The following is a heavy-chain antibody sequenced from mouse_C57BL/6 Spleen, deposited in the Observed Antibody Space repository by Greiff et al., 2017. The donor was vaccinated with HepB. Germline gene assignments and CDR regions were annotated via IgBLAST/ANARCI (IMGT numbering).Heavy chain of an antibody. V-gene: IGHV1-15*01. CDR2: IDPETGGT. CDR1: GYTFTDYE. Sequence: VKLMESGAELVRPGASVTLSCKASGYTFTDYEMHWVKRTPVHGLEWIGAIDPETGGTSYNQKFKGKAILTADKSSSTAYMELRSLTSEDSAVYYCTRNWFAYWGQGTLVTVSA. J-gene: IGHJ3*01. CDR3: TRNWFAY.